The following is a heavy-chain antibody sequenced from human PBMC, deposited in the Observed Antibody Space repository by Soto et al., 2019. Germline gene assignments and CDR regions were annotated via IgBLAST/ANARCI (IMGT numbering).Heavy chain of an antibody. V-gene: IGHV1-46*01. CDR3: ARDGNAVSSSYYYYYGMDV. CDR1: GYTFTSYY. J-gene: IGHJ6*01. CDR2: INPSGGST. Sequence: ASVKVSCKASGYTFTSYYMHWVRQAPGQGLEWMGIINPSGGSTSYAQKFQGRVTMTGDTSTSTVYMELSSLRSEDTAVYYCARDGNAVSSSYYYYYGMDVWGQGTTVTVSS. D-gene: IGHD6-19*01.